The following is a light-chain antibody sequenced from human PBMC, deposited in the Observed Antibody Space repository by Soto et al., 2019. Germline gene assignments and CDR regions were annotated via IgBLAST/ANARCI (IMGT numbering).Light chain of an antibody. CDR2: YDN. CDR3: QVWDSSSDHVV. J-gene: IGLJ3*02. CDR1: NIGSKG. Sequence: SYELTQPPSVSGAPGKKARITCGGNNIGSKGVHGYQQKPGQAPRLVISYDNDRPSGIPERFSGSDSGNTATLTISRVEVGDEADYYCQVWDSSSDHVVFGGGTKLTVL. V-gene: IGLV3-21*04.